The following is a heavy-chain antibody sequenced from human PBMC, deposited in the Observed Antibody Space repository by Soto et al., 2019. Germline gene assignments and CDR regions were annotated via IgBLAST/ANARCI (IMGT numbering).Heavy chain of an antibody. J-gene: IGHJ4*02. CDR2: IIPIFGTA. CDR3: ARGSNRGSLRYFDWLPDY. CDR1: GGTFSSYA. V-gene: IGHV1-69*13. D-gene: IGHD3-9*01. Sequence: SVKVSCKASGGTFSSYAISWVRQAPGQGLEWMGGIIPIFGTANYAQKFQGRVTITADESTSTAYMELSSLRSEDTAVYYCARGSNRGSLRYFDWLPDYWGQGTLVTVSS.